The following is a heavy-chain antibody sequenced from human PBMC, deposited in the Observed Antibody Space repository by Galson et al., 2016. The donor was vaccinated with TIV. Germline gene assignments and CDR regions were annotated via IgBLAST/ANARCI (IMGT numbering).Heavy chain of an antibody. V-gene: IGHV1-69*05. J-gene: IGHJ5*01. CDR3: ATSTIAARPMDS. D-gene: IGHD6-25*01. CDR1: GGTLRTNA. Sequence: SVKVSCKASGGTLRTNAISWVRQAPGQGPEGMGGIIPLLATANYAQKFQGRVTVTTDETASTTYMELRSLRSEDSAVYYCATSTIAARPMDSWGQGTRVTVSS. CDR2: IIPLLATA.